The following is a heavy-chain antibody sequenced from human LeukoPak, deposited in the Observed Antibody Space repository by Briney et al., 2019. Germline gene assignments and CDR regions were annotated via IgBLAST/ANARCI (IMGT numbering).Heavy chain of an antibody. CDR3: ARERERFFNL. Sequence: GGSLRLSCAASGFTFSSYGMHWVRQAPGKGLEWVAFISYNGSNKYYADSVKGRFTISRDNSKNTLYLQMNSLRAEDTAVYYCARERERFFNLWGQGTLVTVSS. J-gene: IGHJ5*02. D-gene: IGHD3-3*01. V-gene: IGHV3-30*19. CDR2: ISYNGSNK. CDR1: GFTFSSYG.